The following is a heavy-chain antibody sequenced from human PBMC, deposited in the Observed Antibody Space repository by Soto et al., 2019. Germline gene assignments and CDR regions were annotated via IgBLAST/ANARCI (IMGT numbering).Heavy chain of an antibody. D-gene: IGHD3-10*01. CDR2: ISAYNGNT. J-gene: IGHJ4*02. CDR3: ARDRVYITMVRGANFDY. CDR1: GYTFTSYG. Sequence: ASVKVSCKASGYTFTSYGISWVRQAPGQGLEWMGWISAYNGNTNYAQKLQGRVTMTTDTSTSTAYMELRSLGSDDTAVYYCARDRVYITMVRGANFDYWGQGTLVTVSS. V-gene: IGHV1-18*01.